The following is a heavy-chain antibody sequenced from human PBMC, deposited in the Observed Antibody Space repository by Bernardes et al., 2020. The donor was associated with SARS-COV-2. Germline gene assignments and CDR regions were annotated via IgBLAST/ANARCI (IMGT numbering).Heavy chain of an antibody. V-gene: IGHV3-74*01. D-gene: IGHD1-1*01. CDR1: GVTFSNYW. Sequence: GGSLRLSCAASGVTFSNYWMHWGRQVPGKGLVWVSRINPDGSSTDYADSVKGRFTISRDNAKNTVYLQMNSLRAEDTAVYYCSTGGNGATAPGMDVWGQGTTVTVSS. CDR3: STGGNGATAPGMDV. CDR2: INPDGSST. J-gene: IGHJ6*02.